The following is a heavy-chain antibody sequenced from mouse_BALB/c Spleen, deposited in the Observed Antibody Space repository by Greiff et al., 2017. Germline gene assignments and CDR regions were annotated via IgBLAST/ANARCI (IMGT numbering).Heavy chain of an antibody. CDR1: GYTFTSYW. CDR2: INPSTGYT. D-gene: IGHD3-3*01. CDR3: ARSPKAMDY. J-gene: IGHJ4*01. Sequence: QVQLQQSGAELAKPGASVKMSCKASGYTFTSYWMHWVKQRPGQGLEWIGYINPSTGYTEYNQKFKDKATLTADKSSSTAYMQLSSLTSEDSAVYYCARSPKAMDYWGQGTSVTVSS. V-gene: IGHV1-7*01.